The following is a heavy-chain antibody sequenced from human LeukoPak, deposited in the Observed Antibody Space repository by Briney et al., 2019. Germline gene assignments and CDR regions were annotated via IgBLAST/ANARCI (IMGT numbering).Heavy chain of an antibody. CDR2: IYTSGST. Sequence: PSETLSLTCTVSGGSISSYYWSWIRQPAGKGLEWIGRIYTSGSTNYNPSLKSRVTMSVDTSKNQFSLKLSSVTAADTAVYYCARVRDQYYYYDMDVWGQGTTVTVSS. CDR3: ARVRDQYYYYDMDV. V-gene: IGHV4-4*07. CDR1: GGSISSYY. J-gene: IGHJ6*02.